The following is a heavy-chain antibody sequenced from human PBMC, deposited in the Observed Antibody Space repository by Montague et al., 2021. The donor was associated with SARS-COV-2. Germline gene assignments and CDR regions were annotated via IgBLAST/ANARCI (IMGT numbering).Heavy chain of an antibody. V-gene: IGHV4-59*03. D-gene: IGHD3-10*01. Sequence: SETLSLTCAVTGASMSPYHWSWIRQPPGKGLEWIGNLHHSGATNYNPSLGSRVTMSVDTSKNQFSLNLISVTAADTAVYFCATSLGGRYYWADYYFDYWGQGILVTVSA. CDR1: GASMSPYH. J-gene: IGHJ4*02. CDR3: ATSLGGRYYWADYYFDY. CDR2: LHHSGAT.